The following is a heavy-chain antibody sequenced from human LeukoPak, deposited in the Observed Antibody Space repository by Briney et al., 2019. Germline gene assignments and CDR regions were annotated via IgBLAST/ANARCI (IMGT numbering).Heavy chain of an antibody. V-gene: IGHV3-30*04. CDR3: ARDWRGSGSYYFDY. Sequence: PGGSLRLCCAASGFTFSSYAMHWVRQAPGKGLEWVAVISYDGSNKYYADSVKGRFTISRDNSKNTLYLQMNSLRAEDTAVYYCARDWRGSGSYYFDYWGQGTLVTVSS. CDR1: GFTFSSYA. CDR2: ISYDGSNK. D-gene: IGHD3-10*01. J-gene: IGHJ4*02.